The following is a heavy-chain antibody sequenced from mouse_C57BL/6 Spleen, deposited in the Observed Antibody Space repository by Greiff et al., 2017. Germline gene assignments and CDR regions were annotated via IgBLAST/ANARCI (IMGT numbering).Heavy chain of an antibody. D-gene: IGHD2-3*01. CDR2: ISSGSSTI. Sequence: EVQVVESGGGLVKPGGSLKLSCAASGFTFSDYGMHWVRQAPEKGLEWVAYISSGSSTIYYADTVKGRFTISRDNAKNTLFLQMTSLRSEDTAMYYCERHDPDGGFAYWGQGTLVTVSA. J-gene: IGHJ3*01. CDR3: ERHDPDGGFAY. V-gene: IGHV5-17*01. CDR1: GFTFSDYG.